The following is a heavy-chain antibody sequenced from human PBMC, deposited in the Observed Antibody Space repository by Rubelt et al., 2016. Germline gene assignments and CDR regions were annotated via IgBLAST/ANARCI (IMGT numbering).Heavy chain of an antibody. CDR3: ATLFRTGTYYAFDI. V-gene: IGHV4-38-2*02. D-gene: IGHD1-1*01. J-gene: IGHJ3*02. Sequence: QVQLQESGPGLVKPSETLSLTCTVSGYSISSGYYWGWIRQPPGKGLEWIGYIYYSGSTNYNPSLKSRVTISVDTSKNQFSLKLSSVTAADTAVYYCATLFRTGTYYAFDIWGQGTMVTVSS. CDR1: GYSISSGYY. CDR2: IYYSGST.